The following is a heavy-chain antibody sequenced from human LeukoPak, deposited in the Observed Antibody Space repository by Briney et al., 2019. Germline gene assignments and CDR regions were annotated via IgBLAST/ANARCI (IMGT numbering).Heavy chain of an antibody. Sequence: NASETLSLTCTVSGGSISSYYWSWIRQPPGKGLEWIGYIYYSGSTNYNPSLKSRVTISVDTSKNQFSLKLSSVTAADTAVYYCARENSWSRGAFDIWGQGTMVTVSS. J-gene: IGHJ3*02. CDR1: GGSISSYY. V-gene: IGHV4-59*01. CDR2: IYYSGST. D-gene: IGHD6-13*01. CDR3: ARENSWSRGAFDI.